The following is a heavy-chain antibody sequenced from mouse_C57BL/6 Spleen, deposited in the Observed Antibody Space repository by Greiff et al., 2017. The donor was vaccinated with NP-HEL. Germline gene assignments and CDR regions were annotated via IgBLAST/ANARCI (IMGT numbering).Heavy chain of an antibody. V-gene: IGHV1-55*01. CDR2: IYPGSGST. J-gene: IGHJ2*01. Sequence: VQLQQPGAELVKPGASVKMSCKASGYTFTSYWITWVKQRPGQGLVWIGDIYPGSGSTNYNEQFKSKATLTVDTTSSTAYMQRSSLTSEDSAVYYRARTSGSSYLDYWGQGTTLTVSS. CDR1: GYTFTSYW. CDR3: ARTSGSSYLDY. D-gene: IGHD1-1*01.